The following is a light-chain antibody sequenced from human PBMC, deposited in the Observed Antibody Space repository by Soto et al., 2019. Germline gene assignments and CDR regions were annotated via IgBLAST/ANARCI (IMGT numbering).Light chain of an antibody. Sequence: DLQMTQSPSSLSASVGDRVTITCQASQDITNYLSWYQQKPGKAPELLIYDASNLETGVPSRFSGSGSGTDFTLTISSLQPEDTATYYCQQYDNLPFTFGPGTKVDIK. V-gene: IGKV1-33*01. CDR3: QQYDNLPFT. J-gene: IGKJ3*01. CDR2: DAS. CDR1: QDITNY.